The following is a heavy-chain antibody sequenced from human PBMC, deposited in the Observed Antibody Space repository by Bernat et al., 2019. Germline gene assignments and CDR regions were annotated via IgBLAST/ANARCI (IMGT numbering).Heavy chain of an antibody. CDR3: ARDSPLRGDY. J-gene: IGHJ4*02. V-gene: IGHV3-7*03. CDR1: GFTFSHYW. CDR2: IKQDGSEK. Sequence: EVQLVESGGGLVQPGGSLRLSCAASGFTFSHYWMSWVRQAPGKGLEWVANIKQDGSEKYYVDSVKGRFTISGDNAKNSVYLQMNSLRADDTALYYCARDSPLRGDYWGQGTLVTVSS.